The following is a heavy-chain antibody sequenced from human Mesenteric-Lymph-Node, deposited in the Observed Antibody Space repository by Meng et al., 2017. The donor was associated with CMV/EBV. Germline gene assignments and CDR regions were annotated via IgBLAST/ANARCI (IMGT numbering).Heavy chain of an antibody. CDR1: GYTFTGCY. Sequence: ASVKVSCKASGYTFTGCYMHWVRQAPGQGFEWMGWINPNSGGTNSAQRFQDRVTMTRDTSISTVYMELNRLRSDDTAVYYCARGVTGGYWYYYGMDVWGQGTTVTVSS. V-gene: IGHV1-2*02. J-gene: IGHJ6*02. CDR2: INPNSGGT. D-gene: IGHD2-21*01. CDR3: ARGVTGGYWYYYGMDV.